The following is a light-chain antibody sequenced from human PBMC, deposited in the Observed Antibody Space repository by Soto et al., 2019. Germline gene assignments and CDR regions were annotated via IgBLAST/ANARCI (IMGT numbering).Light chain of an antibody. CDR2: GAS. V-gene: IGKV3-15*01. J-gene: IGKJ5*01. CDR3: QHYNSYSEA. CDR1: QSVSSN. Sequence: EIMMTQSPATLSVSPGERATLSCRASQSVSSNLAWYQQKPGQAPRLLIYGASTRATGIPARFSGSGSGTEFTLTISSLQPDDFATYYCQHYNSYSEAFGQGTRV.